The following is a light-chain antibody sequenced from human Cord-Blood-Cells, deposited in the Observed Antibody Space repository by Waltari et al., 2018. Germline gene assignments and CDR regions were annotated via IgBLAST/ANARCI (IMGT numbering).Light chain of an antibody. CDR1: QSVSSY. V-gene: IGKV3-11*01. CDR2: DAS. Sequence: EIVLPQSPATLSLSPGERATLSCRASQSVSSYLAWYQQKPGQAPRLLIYDASNRATGIPARFSGSGSGTDFTLTISSLEPEDCAVYYCQQRRNWPPLTFGGGTKVEIK. CDR3: QQRRNWPPLT. J-gene: IGKJ4*01.